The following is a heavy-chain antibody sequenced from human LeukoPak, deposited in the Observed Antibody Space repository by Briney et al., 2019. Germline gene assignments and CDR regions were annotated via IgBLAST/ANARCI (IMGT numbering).Heavy chain of an antibody. CDR3: AKSLGYHSNYECGFDP. Sequence: GGSLRLSCAASGFTVRNYAIHWVRQAPGKGLEWVGFIRHNGEEFHAEYVKGRFTISRDNSKNTLYLQMNSLRADDTAVYYCAKSLGYHSNYECGFDPWGQGTLVTVSS. D-gene: IGHD4-11*01. CDR2: IRHNGEE. CDR1: GFTVRNYA. J-gene: IGHJ5*02. V-gene: IGHV3-30*02.